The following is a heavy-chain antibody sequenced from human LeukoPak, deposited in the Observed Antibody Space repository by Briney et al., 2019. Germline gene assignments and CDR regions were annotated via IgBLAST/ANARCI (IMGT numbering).Heavy chain of an antibody. V-gene: IGHV3-74*01. CDR2: IPSDGTNT. CDR1: GFTFSNYW. CDR3: ARDPGHSNYINDY. Sequence: GGSLRLSCAASGFTFSNYWMHWVRQIPGKGLVWVSRIPSDGTNTHYADSVKGRFTISRDNAGNTLYLQMTSLRAEDTAVYYCARDPGHSNYINDYWGQGTLVTVSS. J-gene: IGHJ4*02. D-gene: IGHD4-11*01.